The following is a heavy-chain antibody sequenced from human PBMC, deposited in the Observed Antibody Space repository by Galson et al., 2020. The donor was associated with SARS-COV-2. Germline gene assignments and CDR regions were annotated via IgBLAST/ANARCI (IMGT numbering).Heavy chain of an antibody. CDR3: ARDRYNWDYLDY. CDR2: IGASSGNR. V-gene: IGHV1-18*04. D-gene: IGHD1-20*01. CDR1: GYTFSNYG. J-gene: IGHJ4*02. Sequence: ASVKVSCKTSGYTFSNYGMTWVRQAPGQGLEWLGWIGASSGNRNYAQKFQDRVTLTTDTSTKTAYMELRGLRSDDTAIYYCARDRYNWDYLDYWGQGTPVTVSS.